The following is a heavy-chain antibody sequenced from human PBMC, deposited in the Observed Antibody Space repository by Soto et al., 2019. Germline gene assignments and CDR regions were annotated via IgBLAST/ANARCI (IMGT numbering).Heavy chain of an antibody. V-gene: IGHV1-2*04. CDR2: INPNSGGT. J-gene: IGHJ5*02. CDR3: ARDPLRSGRGNWFDP. Sequence: QVQLVQSGAEVKKPGASVKVSCKASGYTFTGYYMHWVRQATGQGLEWMGWINPNSGGTNYAQKFQGWVTMTRDTSISTAYMELSRLRSDDTAVYYCARDPLRSGRGNWFDPWGQGTLVTVSS. D-gene: IGHD6-19*01. CDR1: GYTFTGYY.